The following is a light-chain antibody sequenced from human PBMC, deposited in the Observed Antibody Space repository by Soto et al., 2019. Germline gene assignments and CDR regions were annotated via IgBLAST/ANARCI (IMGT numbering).Light chain of an antibody. CDR1: TSDIGGYNF. J-gene: IGLJ1*01. CDR2: DVR. V-gene: IGLV2-14*01. Sequence: QSALTQPASVSGSPGQSITISCTGTTSDIGGYNFVSWYQQHPGKAPKLLSYDVRNRPSGVSNRFSGSKTGNKASLTIAGXXXXXXXXYXCNSYRTISTYVFGSGTK. CDR3: NSYRTISTYV.